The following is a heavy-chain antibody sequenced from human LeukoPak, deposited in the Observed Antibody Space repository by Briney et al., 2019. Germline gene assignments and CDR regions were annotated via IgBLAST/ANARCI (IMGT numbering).Heavy chain of an antibody. V-gene: IGHV3-23*01. Sequence: GGSLRLSCAASGFTFSSYAMSWVRQAPGKGLEWVSAISGSGGSTYYADSVKGRFTISRDNAKNSLYLQMNSLRAEDTAVYYCARRKGFDAFDIWGQGTMVTVSS. CDR3: ARRKGFDAFDI. J-gene: IGHJ3*02. CDR1: GFTFSSYA. CDR2: ISGSGGST.